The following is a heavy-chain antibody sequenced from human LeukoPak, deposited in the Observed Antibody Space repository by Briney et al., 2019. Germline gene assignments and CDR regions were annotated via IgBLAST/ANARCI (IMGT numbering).Heavy chain of an antibody. J-gene: IGHJ3*02. CDR1: GFTFSSYA. V-gene: IGHV3-23*01. CDR3: AKDQEGYDYVWGSYPPDSPGAFDI. D-gene: IGHD3-16*02. Sequence: GGSLRLSCAASGFTFSSYAMSWVRQAPGKGLEWVSAISGSGGSTYYADSVKGRFTISRDNSKNTLYLQMNSLRAEDTAVYYCAKDQEGYDYVWGSYPPDSPGAFDIWGQGTMVTVSS. CDR2: ISGSGGST.